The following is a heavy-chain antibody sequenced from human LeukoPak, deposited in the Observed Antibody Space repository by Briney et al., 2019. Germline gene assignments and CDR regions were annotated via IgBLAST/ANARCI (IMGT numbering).Heavy chain of an antibody. J-gene: IGHJ5*02. CDR2: IYSGGST. V-gene: IGHV3-66*01. D-gene: IGHD3-10*01. CDR1: GFTVSSNY. CDR3: ARESRGYGSNWFDP. Sequence: HPGGSLRLSCAASGFTVSSNYMSWVRQAPGKGLEWVSVIYSGGSTYYADSVKGRFTISRDNSKNTLYLQMNSLRAEDTAVYYCARESRGYGSNWFDPWGQGTLVTVSS.